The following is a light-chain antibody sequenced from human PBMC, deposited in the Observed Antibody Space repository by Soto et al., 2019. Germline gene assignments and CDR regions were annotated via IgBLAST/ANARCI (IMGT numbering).Light chain of an antibody. V-gene: IGKV1-5*01. CDR1: QSISSW. CDR3: QQYNSYSGS. CDR2: DAS. J-gene: IGKJ1*01. Sequence: DIQMTQSPSTLSASVGDRVTITCRASQSISSWLAWYQQKPGKAPKLLIYDASSLESGVPSRFSGSGSGTEFTLTISSLQPDDFATYYCQQYNSYSGSVGQGIEVEIK.